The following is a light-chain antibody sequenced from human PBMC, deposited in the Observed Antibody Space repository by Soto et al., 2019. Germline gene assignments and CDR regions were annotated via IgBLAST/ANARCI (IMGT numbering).Light chain of an antibody. J-gene: IGKJ1*01. Sequence: IVLTQSPVTLALSPGESAVLSCRASQSVSTSLAWSQHKPGQAPRLFIFDASKRAPGIPARFTGSGSGTDFTPTISSLEPEDIAVYYCQVRDVWPSFGQGTKVEIK. V-gene: IGKV3-11*01. CDR2: DAS. CDR1: QSVSTS. CDR3: QVRDVWPS.